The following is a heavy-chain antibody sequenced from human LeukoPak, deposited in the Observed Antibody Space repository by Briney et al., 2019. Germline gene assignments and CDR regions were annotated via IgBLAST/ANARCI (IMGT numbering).Heavy chain of an antibody. J-gene: IGHJ4*02. CDR1: GFTFSNYW. CDR2: INQDGSAK. Sequence: PGRSLRLSCAASGFTFSNYWMTWVRQAPGTGLEWVANINQDGSAKYYVDSVKGRFSISRDNAKTSLYLQMNSLRVEDTAVYYCAREGAFCTGHNCYSLIYNDYWGQGSLVTVSS. D-gene: IGHD2-15*01. CDR3: AREGAFCTGHNCYSLIYNDY. V-gene: IGHV3-7*01.